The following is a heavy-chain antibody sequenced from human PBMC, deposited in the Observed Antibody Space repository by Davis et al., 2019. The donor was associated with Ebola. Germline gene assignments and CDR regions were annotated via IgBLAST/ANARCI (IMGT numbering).Heavy chain of an antibody. J-gene: IGHJ4*02. CDR2: ISAYNGNT. D-gene: IGHD2-21*01. CDR3: ARGGVAYSDLDY. Sequence: ASVKVSCKASGYTFSNYGFTWVRQAPGQGLEWMGWISAYNGNTNYAQKFQGRVTMTRKNSMSTAYMELSSLRSEDTAVYFCARGGVAYSDLDYWGQGTLVAVSS. V-gene: IGHV1-18*04. CDR1: GYTFSNYG.